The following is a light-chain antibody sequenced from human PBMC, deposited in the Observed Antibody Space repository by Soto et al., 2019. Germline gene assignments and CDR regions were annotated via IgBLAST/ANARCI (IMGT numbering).Light chain of an antibody. J-gene: IGKJ5*01. CDR3: QQYNNWIT. CDR2: GAS. CDR1: QNVSSN. V-gene: IGKV3D-15*01. Sequence: EIVMTQSPATLSVSPGERATLSCRASQNVSSNLAWYQQKPGQAPRLLIYGASTRATGIPARFSGSGSGTEFTLTISSLQSEDFAVYYCQQYNNWITFGQGTRLEIK.